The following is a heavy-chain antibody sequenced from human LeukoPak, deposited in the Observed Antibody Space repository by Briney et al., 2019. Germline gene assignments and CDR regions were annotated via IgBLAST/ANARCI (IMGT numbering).Heavy chain of an antibody. J-gene: IGHJ3*02. V-gene: IGHV3-48*03. CDR1: GFTFSSYE. Sequence: GGSLRLSCVASGFTFSSYEMNWVRQAPGKGLEWVSYISSSGSTIYYADSVKGRFTISRDNAKNSLYLQMNSLRAEDTAVYYCARDRLLRYFDWADDAFDIWGQGTMVTVSS. D-gene: IGHD3-9*01. CDR3: ARDRLLRYFDWADDAFDI. CDR2: ISSSGSTI.